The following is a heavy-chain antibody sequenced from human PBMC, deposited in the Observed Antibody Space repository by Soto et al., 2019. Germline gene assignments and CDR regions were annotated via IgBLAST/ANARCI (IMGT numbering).Heavy chain of an antibody. CDR3: ARPQYYYGSGRNEAFDI. J-gene: IGHJ3*02. CDR1: GGSISSSSYY. CDR2: IYYSGST. Sequence: QLQLQESGPGLVKPSETLSLTCTVSGGSISSSSYYWGWIRQPPGKGLEWIGSIYYSGSTYYNPSLKSRVSLSGDTSNNQFSLKLSSVTAADTAVYYCARPQYYYGSGRNEAFDIWGQGTMVTVSS. V-gene: IGHV4-39*01. D-gene: IGHD3-10*01.